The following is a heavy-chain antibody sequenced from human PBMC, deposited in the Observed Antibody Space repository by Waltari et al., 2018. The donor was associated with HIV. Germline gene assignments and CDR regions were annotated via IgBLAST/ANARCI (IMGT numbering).Heavy chain of an antibody. CDR3: ARDRRLGELSLPY. J-gene: IGHJ4*02. V-gene: IGHV3-30*01. D-gene: IGHD3-16*02. CDR1: GFTFSSYA. Sequence: QVQLVESGGGVVQPGRSLRLSCAASGFTFSSYAMHWVRQAPGKGLEWVAVISYDGSNKYYADSVKGRFTISRDNSKNTLYLQMNSLRAEDTAVYYCARDRRLGELSLPYWGQGTLVTVSS. CDR2: ISYDGSNK.